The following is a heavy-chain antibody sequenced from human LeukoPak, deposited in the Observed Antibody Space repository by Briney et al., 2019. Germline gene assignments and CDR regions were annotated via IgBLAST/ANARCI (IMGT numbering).Heavy chain of an antibody. Sequence: GASVKVSCKASGYTFSTHGISWVRQAPGQGLEWMGWISGNNGNTHYAQKIQGRVTMTTDTSTSTAYMELRSLGSDDTAVYYCARLYDFRSGYYPHFDYWGQGTLVTVPS. D-gene: IGHD3-3*01. CDR2: ISGNNGNT. J-gene: IGHJ4*02. CDR1: GYTFSTHG. V-gene: IGHV1-18*01. CDR3: ARLYDFRSGYYPHFDY.